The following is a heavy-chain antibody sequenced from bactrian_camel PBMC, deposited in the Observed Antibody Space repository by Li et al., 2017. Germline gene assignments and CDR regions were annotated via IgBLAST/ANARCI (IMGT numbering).Heavy chain of an antibody. CDR1: GNTRNTHC. CDR2: VDGTGATT. Sequence: QLVESGGASVQTGGSLRLSCAFSGNTRNTHCMAWFRQAPGKEREGVAFVDGTGATTYYADSMKGRFTISRDDDKNSVYLQMNSLKPEDTAVYYCVKDDWGWSFGSWGQGTQVTVS. V-gene: IGHV3S63*01. J-gene: IGHJ6*01. CDR3: VKDDWGWSFGS. D-gene: IGHD5*01.